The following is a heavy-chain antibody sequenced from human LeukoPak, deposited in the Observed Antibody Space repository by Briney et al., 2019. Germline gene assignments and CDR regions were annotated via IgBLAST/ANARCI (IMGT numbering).Heavy chain of an antibody. J-gene: IGHJ4*02. Sequence: PGGSLRLSCAASGFTFSSYTMNWVRQAPGKGLEWVSYISSSSSTISHADSVKGRFTISRDNAKNSLYLQKNSLRDEDTAVYYCARRHDYGDFWGQGTLVTVSS. V-gene: IGHV3-48*02. CDR2: ISSSSSTI. CDR1: GFTFSSYT. CDR3: ARRHDYGDF.